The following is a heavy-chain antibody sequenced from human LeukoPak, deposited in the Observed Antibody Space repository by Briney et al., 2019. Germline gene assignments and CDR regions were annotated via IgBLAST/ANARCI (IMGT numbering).Heavy chain of an antibody. V-gene: IGHV3-23*01. CDR3: ARAARYNWFDP. CDR1: GFTFSSYG. J-gene: IGHJ5*02. Sequence: GGTLRLSCAASGFTFSSYGMSWVRQAPGKGLEWVSAISGSGGSTYYADSVKGRFTISRDNSKNTLYLQMNSLRAEDTAVYYCARAARYNWFDPWGQGTLVTVSS. CDR2: ISGSGGST.